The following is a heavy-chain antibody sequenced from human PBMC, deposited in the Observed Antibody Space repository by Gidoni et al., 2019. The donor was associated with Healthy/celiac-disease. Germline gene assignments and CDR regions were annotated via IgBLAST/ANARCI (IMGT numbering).Heavy chain of an antibody. V-gene: IGHV4-34*01. D-gene: IGHD3-16*01. CDR3: ARLEGRRYYRFRYFDL. CDR1: GGSFTGYY. CDR2: INHSGST. Sequence: QEQLQQWGAGLLKPSETLSLTCAVYGGSFTGYYWSWIPQPPGKGLEWIGEINHSGSTNYNPSLKSRVTISLDTSKNQFSLKLSSVTAADTAVYYCARLEGRRYYRFRYFDLWGRGTLVIVSS. J-gene: IGHJ2*01.